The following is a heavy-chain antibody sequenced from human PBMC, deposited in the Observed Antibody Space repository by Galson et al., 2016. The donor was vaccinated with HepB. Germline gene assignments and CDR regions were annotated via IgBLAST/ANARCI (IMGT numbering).Heavy chain of an antibody. CDR3: AREPRHLYSQGYYGMDV. V-gene: IGHV1-8*01. D-gene: IGHD2-15*01. J-gene: IGHJ6*02. CDR1: GYTFTNYD. CDR2: MNPNSGNT. Sequence: SVKVSCKASGYTFTNYDISWVRQASGQGLEWVGWMNPNSGNTGYAEKFQDRVTMTRDTSKSTAYMELSGLRSEDTAVYYCAREPRHLYSQGYYGMDVWGQGTTVIVSS.